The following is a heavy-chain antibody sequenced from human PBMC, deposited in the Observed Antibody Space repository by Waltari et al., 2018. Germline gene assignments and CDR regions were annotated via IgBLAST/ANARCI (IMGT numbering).Heavy chain of an antibody. J-gene: IGHJ4*02. CDR2: IIPIFGTA. CDR3: ARVESGSYHRGYFDY. CDR1: GGTFSSYA. D-gene: IGHD1-26*01. Sequence: QVQLVQSGAEVKKPGSSVKVSCKASGGTFSSYAISWVRTAPGQGLEWMGGIIPIFGTANYAQKFQGRVTITADKSTSTAYMELSSLRSEDTAVYYCARVESGSYHRGYFDYWGQGTLVTVSS. V-gene: IGHV1-69*14.